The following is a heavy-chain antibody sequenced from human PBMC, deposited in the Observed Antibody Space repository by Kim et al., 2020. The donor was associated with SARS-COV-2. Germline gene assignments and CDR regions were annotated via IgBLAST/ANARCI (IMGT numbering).Heavy chain of an antibody. CDR1: GGAFSGYY. D-gene: IGHD4-17*01. V-gene: IGHV4-34*01. J-gene: IGHJ5*02. Sequence: SETLSLTCSVYGGAFSGYYWSWIRQPPGEGLEWIGEINDSGGTHYNPSLKSRVIILVDTSKNQFSLKLTSVTAADTAVYYCARGGREYADYMFLSRDENWFDPWGQGTLVTISS. CDR3: ARGGREYADYMFLSRDENWFDP. CDR2: INDSGGT.